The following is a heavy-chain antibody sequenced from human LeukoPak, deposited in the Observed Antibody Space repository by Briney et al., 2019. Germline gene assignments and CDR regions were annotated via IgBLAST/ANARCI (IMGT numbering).Heavy chain of an antibody. CDR3: AKAPIAVASTSNYFDY. J-gene: IGHJ4*02. Sequence: GGSLRLSCAASGFTFSSYAMSWVRQAPGKGLEWVSAISGSGGSTYYADSVKGRFTISRDNSKNTLYLQMNSLRAEDTAVYYCAKAPIAVASTSNYFDYWGQGTLVTVSS. CDR1: GFTFSSYA. V-gene: IGHV3-23*01. D-gene: IGHD6-19*01. CDR2: ISGSGGST.